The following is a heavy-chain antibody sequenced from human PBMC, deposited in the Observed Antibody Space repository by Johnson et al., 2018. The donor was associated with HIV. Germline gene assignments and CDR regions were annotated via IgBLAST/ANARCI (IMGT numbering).Heavy chain of an antibody. V-gene: IGHV3-7*01. CDR3: ASHLLGYSYGLDAFDI. J-gene: IGHJ3*02. D-gene: IGHD5-18*01. CDR1: GFTFSSYW. Sequence: VQLVESGGGLVQPGGSLRLSCAASGFTFSSYWMSWVRQAPGKGLEWVANIKQDGSEKYYVDSVKGRFTISRDNAKNSLYLQRHSLRAEDTAVYYCASHLLGYSYGLDAFDIWGQGTMVTVSS. CDR2: IKQDGSEK.